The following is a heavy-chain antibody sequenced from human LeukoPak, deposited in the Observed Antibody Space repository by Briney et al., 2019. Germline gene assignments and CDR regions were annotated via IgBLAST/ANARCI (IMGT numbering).Heavy chain of an antibody. CDR2: IWYDGSNK. CDR3: ARDGAATVSVRRPFGMDV. J-gene: IGHJ6*02. CDR1: GFTFSSYG. V-gene: IGHV3-33*01. Sequence: GGSLRLSCAASGFTFSSYGMHWVRQAPGKGLEWVAVIWYDGSNKYYADSVKGRFTISRDNSKNTLYLQMNSLRAEDTAVYYCARDGAATVSVRRPFGMDVWGQGTTVSVSS. D-gene: IGHD3-16*01.